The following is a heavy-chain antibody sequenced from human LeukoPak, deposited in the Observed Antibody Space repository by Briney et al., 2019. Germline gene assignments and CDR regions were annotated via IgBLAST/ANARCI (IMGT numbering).Heavy chain of an antibody. V-gene: IGHV5-51*01. Sequence: GESLKISCKGSGYSFTNYWIGWVRQMPGKGLEWMGSIYPGDSDTRYSPSFQGQVTISVDKSIRTAYLQWSSLKASDTAMYYCARYPYYDYVWGSYFRAFDIWGQGTVVTVSS. D-gene: IGHD3-16*01. J-gene: IGHJ3*02. CDR3: ARYPYYDYVWGSYFRAFDI. CDR2: IYPGDSDT. CDR1: GYSFTNYW.